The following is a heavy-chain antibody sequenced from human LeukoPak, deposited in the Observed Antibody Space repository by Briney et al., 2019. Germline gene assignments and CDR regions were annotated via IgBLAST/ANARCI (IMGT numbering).Heavy chain of an antibody. J-gene: IGHJ6*03. CDR1: GYTLTEFS. CDR3: ARDGDTAMTDGFVEGYYYMDV. V-gene: IGHV1-24*01. CDR2: FDPEDGET. Sequence: ASVKVSCKISGYTLTEFSMHWVRQAPGKGLEWMGGFDPEDGETIYAQRFQGRVTMTEDTSTDTAYMELRSLRSDDTAVYYCARDGDTAMTDGFVEGYYYMDVWGKGTTVTVSS. D-gene: IGHD5-18*01.